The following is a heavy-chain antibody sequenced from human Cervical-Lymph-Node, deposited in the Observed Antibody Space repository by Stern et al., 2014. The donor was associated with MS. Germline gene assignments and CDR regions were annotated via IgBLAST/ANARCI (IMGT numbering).Heavy chain of an antibody. J-gene: IGHJ1*01. Sequence: EVQLVQSGAELKKPGESLKISCKGSGYNFTTYWIAWVRQMPGRVLEWMGLIYPGYSQARNSPSFQGHVTMSADTSISPAYLQWSSLKASDTAIYYCARPSNSGLFLHHWGQGTLVTVSS. CDR2: IYPGYSQA. D-gene: IGHD6-19*01. CDR1: GYNFTTYW. CDR3: ARPSNSGLFLHH. V-gene: IGHV5-51*01.